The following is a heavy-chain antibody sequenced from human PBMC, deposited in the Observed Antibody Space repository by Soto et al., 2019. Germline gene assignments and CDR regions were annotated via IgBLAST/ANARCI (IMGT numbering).Heavy chain of an antibody. J-gene: IGHJ6*02. CDR2: ISAYNGNT. D-gene: IGHD3-3*01. CDR1: GYTFTSYG. Sequence: ASVKVSCKASGYTFTSYGISWVRQAPGQGLEWMGWISAYNGNTNYAQKLQGRVTMTTDTSTSTAYMELRSLRSDDTAVYYCARDLGYYDFWSGFGSDYGMDVWGQGTTVTVSS. V-gene: IGHV1-18*04. CDR3: ARDLGYYDFWSGFGSDYGMDV.